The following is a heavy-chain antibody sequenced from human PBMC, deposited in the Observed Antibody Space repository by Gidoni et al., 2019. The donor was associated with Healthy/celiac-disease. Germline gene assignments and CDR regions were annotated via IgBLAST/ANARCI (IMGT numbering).Heavy chain of an antibody. J-gene: IGHJ6*03. Sequence: QVQLVQSGAEVKKPGASVKVSCQASGYTFTGYYMHWVRQAPGQGLEWMGWINPNSGGTNYAQKFQGRVTMTRDTSISTAYMELSRLRSDDTAVYYCARGGYDFWSGSPYYMDVWGKGTTVTVSS. V-gene: IGHV1-2*02. CDR3: ARGGYDFWSGSPYYMDV. CDR1: GYTFTGYY. D-gene: IGHD3-3*01. CDR2: INPNSGGT.